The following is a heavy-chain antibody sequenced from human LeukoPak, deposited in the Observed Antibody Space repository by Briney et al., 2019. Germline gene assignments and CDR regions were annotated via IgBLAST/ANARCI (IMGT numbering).Heavy chain of an antibody. Sequence: ASVKVSCKASGGTFSSYAISWVRQAPGQGLEWMGRIIPIFGTANYAQKFQSRVTITTDESTSTAYMELSSLRSEDTAVYYCARDNYSGYDPWGQGTLVTVTS. J-gene: IGHJ5*02. V-gene: IGHV1-69*05. D-gene: IGHD5-12*01. CDR3: ARDNYSGYDP. CDR1: GGTFSSYA. CDR2: IIPIFGTA.